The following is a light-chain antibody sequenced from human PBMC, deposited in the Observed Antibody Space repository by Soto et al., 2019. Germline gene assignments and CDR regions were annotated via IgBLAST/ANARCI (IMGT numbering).Light chain of an antibody. J-gene: IGLJ2*01. CDR3: SSYSSSSTLVV. Sequence: ALTQPASVSGSPGQSITISCTGTSSDVGGYDYVSWYQQYPDKAPKLMIYDVSNRPSGVSNRFSGSKSGNTASLTISGLQAEDEADYYCSSYSSSSTLVVFGGGTKLTVL. CDR1: SSDVGGYDY. V-gene: IGLV2-14*03. CDR2: DVS.